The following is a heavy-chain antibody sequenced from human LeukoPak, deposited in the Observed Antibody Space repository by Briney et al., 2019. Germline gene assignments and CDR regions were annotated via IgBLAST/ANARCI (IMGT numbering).Heavy chain of an antibody. Sequence: SETLSLTCTVSGGSISSGSYYWSWIRQPAGKGLEWIGRIYTSGSTNYNPSLKSRVTISVDTSKNQFSLKLSSVTAADTAVYYCARDRAYQLPLYFQHWGQGTLVTVSS. J-gene: IGHJ1*01. CDR1: GGSISSGSYY. V-gene: IGHV4-61*02. D-gene: IGHD2-2*01. CDR3: ARDRAYQLPLYFQH. CDR2: IYTSGST.